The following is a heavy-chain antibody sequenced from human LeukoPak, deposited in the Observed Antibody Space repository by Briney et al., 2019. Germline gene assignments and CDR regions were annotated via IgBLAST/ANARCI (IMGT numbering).Heavy chain of an antibody. CDR1: GYTFTGYY. V-gene: IGHV1-2*02. D-gene: IGHD4-17*01. CDR3: ASDMTTVTTPPHYYFDY. CDR2: INPNSGGT. Sequence: GASVKVSCKASGYTFTGYYMHWVRQAPGQGLEWMGWINPNSGGTNYAQKFQGRVTMTRDTSISTAYMELSRLRSDDTAVYYCASDMTTVTTPPHYYFDYWGQGTLVTVSS. J-gene: IGHJ4*02.